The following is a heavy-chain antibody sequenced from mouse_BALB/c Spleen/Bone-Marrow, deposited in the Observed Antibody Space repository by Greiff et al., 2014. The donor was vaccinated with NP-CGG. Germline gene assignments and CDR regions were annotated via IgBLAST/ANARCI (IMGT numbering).Heavy chain of an antibody. CDR1: GFNIKDTY. J-gene: IGHJ4*01. CDR3: ASATTATYYAMDY. Sequence: VQLQQPGAELVKPGASVKLSCTASGFNIKDTYMHWVKQRPEKGLEWIGRIDPANGNTKYDPKFQGKATITTDTSSNTAYLQVSSLTSEDTAVYYCASATTATYYAMDYWGQGTSVTVSS. CDR2: IDPANGNT. V-gene: IGHV14-3*02. D-gene: IGHD1-2*01.